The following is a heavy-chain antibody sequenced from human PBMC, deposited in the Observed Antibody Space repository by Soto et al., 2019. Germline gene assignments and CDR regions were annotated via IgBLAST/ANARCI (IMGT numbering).Heavy chain of an antibody. D-gene: IGHD1-1*01. J-gene: IGHJ5*02. CDR3: AKSLSYNWNDANWFDP. CDR1: GFTFSSYG. V-gene: IGHV3-23*01. Sequence: GGSLRLSCAASGFTFSSYGMSWVRQSPGKGLEWVSAISGSGGSTYYADSVKGRFTISRDNSKNTLYLQMNSLRAEDTAVYYCAKSLSYNWNDANWFDPWGQGTLVTVSS. CDR2: ISGSGGST.